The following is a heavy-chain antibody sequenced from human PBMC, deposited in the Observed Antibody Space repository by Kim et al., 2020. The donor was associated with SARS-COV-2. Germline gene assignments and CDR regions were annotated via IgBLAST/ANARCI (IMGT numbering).Heavy chain of an antibody. D-gene: IGHD3-16*01. CDR3: AKGGGVNYYYGMDV. V-gene: IGHV3-23*01. Sequence: AASVQGRFTLSRDNSQNTLYLQMNSLRAEDTAVYYCAKGGGVNYYYGMDVWGQGTTVTVSS. J-gene: IGHJ6*02.